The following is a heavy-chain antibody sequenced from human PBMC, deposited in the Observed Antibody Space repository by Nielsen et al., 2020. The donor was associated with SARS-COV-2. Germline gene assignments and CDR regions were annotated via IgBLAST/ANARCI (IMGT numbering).Heavy chain of an antibody. CDR2: ISRSGDTT. CDR1: GFTFSDYA. CDR3: ARDLTVGVEAW. Sequence: GESLKISCAASGFTFSDYAMSWVRQAPGKGLDWVSAISRSGDTTYYADSVKGRFTISRDNSKNTVFLQMNSLRPEDTALYSCARDLTVGVEAWWGLGTLVTVSS. V-gene: IGHV3-23*01. J-gene: IGHJ4*02.